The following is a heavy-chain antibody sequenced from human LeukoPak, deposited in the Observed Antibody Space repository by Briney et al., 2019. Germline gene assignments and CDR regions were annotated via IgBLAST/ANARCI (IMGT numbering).Heavy chain of an antibody. V-gene: IGHV4-31*03. J-gene: IGHJ4*02. CDR3: AREARGPNVRPPKYYFDY. CDR1: GGSISSGGYY. Sequence: PQTLSLTCTVSGGSISSGGYYWSWIRQHPGKGLEWIGYIYYSGSTYYNPSLKSRVTISVDTSKNQFSLKLSSVTAADTAVYYCAREARGPNVRPPKYYFDYWGQGTLVTVSS. CDR2: IYYSGST. D-gene: IGHD3-10*02.